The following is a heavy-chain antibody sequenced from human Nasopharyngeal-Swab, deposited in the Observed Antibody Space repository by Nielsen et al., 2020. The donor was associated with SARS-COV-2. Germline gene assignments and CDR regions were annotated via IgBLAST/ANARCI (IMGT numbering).Heavy chain of an antibody. D-gene: IGHD5-24*01. Sequence: HQAPGKGLEWIGYIYYSGSTNYNPSLKSRVTISVDTSKNQFSLKLSSVTAADTAVYYCASTDGYTWAPFDYWGQGTLVTVSS. CDR3: ASTDGYTWAPFDY. V-gene: IGHV4-59*01. CDR2: IYYSGST. J-gene: IGHJ4*02.